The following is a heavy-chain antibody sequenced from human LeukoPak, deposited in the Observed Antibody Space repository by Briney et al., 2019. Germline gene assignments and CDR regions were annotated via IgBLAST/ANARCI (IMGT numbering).Heavy chain of an antibody. CDR2: FYTGGST. CDR3: ARETSRGLDH. CDR1: GASLSSYF. D-gene: IGHD2-15*01. V-gene: IGHV4-4*07. Sequence: SETLSLTCTVSGASLSSYFWSWIRQPAGKGLEWIGRFYTGGSTHFNTSLKSRLTMSANTSTKQFSLRLRSVTAADTAVYYCARETSRGLDHWGQGILVTVSP. J-gene: IGHJ4*02.